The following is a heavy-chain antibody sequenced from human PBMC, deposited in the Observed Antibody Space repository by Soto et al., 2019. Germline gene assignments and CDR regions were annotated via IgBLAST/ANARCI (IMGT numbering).Heavy chain of an antibody. CDR2: IYYSGST. D-gene: IGHD2-15*01. CDR1: GGSISSYY. CDR3: ARIGRPGWPIYYYGC. J-gene: IGHJ4*02. Sequence: SETRCLTCTVSGGSISSYYWSWIRQPPGKGLEWIGYIYYSGSTNYNPSLKSRVTISVDTSKNQYSLKLSSVTAADTAVYYCARIGRPGWPIYYYGCWGQGTLVTASS. V-gene: IGHV4-59*01.